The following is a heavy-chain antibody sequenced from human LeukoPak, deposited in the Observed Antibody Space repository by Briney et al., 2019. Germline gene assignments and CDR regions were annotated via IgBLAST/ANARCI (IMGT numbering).Heavy chain of an antibody. Sequence: PGGSLRLSCAASGIAVIGNYMSWVRQPPGMGLEWVSFISINTDTFYADSVRGRFTISRDSSKNTLFLQMNSLRDEDSAVYYCAIAQSWDELFDSWGQGTLVTVSS. CDR1: GIAVIGNY. D-gene: IGHD1-26*01. V-gene: IGHV3-53*01. J-gene: IGHJ4*02. CDR2: ISINTDT. CDR3: AIAQSWDELFDS.